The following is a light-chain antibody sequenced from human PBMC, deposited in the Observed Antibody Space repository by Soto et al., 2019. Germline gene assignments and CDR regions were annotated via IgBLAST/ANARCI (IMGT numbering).Light chain of an antibody. J-gene: IGLJ2*01. CDR1: NIGGKS. CDR3: QVWDKHSDPL. V-gene: IGLV3-21*04. Sequence: SYELTQPPSVSVAPGKMAKITCGGSNIGGKSVHWYQQKPGQAPVLVIYYDNNRPSGIPERFSGSNSGNTATLTISRVEAGDEADYFCQVWDKHSDPLFGGGTKLTVL. CDR2: YDN.